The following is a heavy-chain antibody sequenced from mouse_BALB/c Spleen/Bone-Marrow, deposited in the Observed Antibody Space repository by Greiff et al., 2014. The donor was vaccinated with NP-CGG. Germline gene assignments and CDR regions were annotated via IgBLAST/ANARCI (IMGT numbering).Heavy chain of an antibody. CDR2: INPYNDGT. Sequence: EVQLVESGPELVKPGASVKMSCKASGYTFTSYVMHWVKQKPGQGLEWIGYINPYNDGTKYNEKFKGMATLTSDKSSSTAYMELSSLTSEDSAVYYCARKVWYYAMDYWGQGTSVTVSS. CDR1: GYTFTSYV. CDR3: ARKVWYYAMDY. J-gene: IGHJ4*01. V-gene: IGHV1-14*01. D-gene: IGHD2-10*02.